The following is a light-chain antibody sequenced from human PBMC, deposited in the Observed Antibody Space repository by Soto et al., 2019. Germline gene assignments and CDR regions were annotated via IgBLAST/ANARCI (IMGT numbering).Light chain of an antibody. Sequence: QSALTQPASVSGSPGQSITISCTGTSSDVGGYNYVSWYQQHPGKAPKLMIYEVSNRPSGVSNRFSGSKSGNTPSLTISGLQPEDEADYYCSSYTSSSPLVFGPGTKLTVL. CDR1: SSDVGGYNY. CDR2: EVS. V-gene: IGLV2-14*01. J-gene: IGLJ1*01. CDR3: SSYTSSSPLV.